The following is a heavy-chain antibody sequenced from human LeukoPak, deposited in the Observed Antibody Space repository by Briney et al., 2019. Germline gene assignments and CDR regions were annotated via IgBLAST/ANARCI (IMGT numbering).Heavy chain of an antibody. D-gene: IGHD3-9*01. CDR2: INPSGGST. J-gene: IGHJ4*02. CDR3: ARNKGEYYDVLTGSQQPHPNPFDY. V-gene: IGHV1-46*01. Sequence: VASVKVSCKASRYTFTSYYMHWVRQAPGQGLEWMGIINPSGGSTSYAQKFQGRVTMTRDTSTSTVYMELSSLRSEDTAVYYCARNKGEYYDVLTGSQQPHPNPFDYWGQGTLVTVSS. CDR1: RYTFTSYY.